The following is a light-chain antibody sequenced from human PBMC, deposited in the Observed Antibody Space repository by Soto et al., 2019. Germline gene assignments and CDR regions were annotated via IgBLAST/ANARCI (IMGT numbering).Light chain of an antibody. V-gene: IGLV2-23*01. CDR1: SSDVGSYNL. J-gene: IGLJ1*01. CDR3: CSYAGINTPYV. Sequence: QSVLTQPASVSGSPGQSITISCTGTSSDVGSYNLVSWYQQHPGKAPKLMIYEGSKRPSGVSNRFSGSKSGNTASLTISGLQAEDEADYYCCSYAGINTPYVFGTGTKVTVL. CDR2: EGS.